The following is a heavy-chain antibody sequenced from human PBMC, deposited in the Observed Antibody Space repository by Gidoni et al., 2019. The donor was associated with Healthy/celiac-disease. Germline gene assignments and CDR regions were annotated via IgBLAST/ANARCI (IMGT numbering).Heavy chain of an antibody. J-gene: IGHJ4*02. CDR2: ISYDGSNK. Sequence: QVQLVESGGGVVQPGRSLRLSCAASGFTFSSYGMHWVRQAPGKGLEWVAVISYDGSNKYYADSVKGRFTISRDNSKNTLYLQMNSLRAEDTAVYYCAKLAAAGTVSFDYWGQGTLVTVSS. CDR1: GFTFSSYG. CDR3: AKLAAAGTVSFDY. V-gene: IGHV3-30*18. D-gene: IGHD6-13*01.